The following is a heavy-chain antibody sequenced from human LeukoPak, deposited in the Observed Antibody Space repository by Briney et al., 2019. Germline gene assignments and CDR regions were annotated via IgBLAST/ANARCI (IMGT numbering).Heavy chain of an antibody. CDR2: IYPGDSDT. CDR1: GYSFTSYW. V-gene: IGHV5-51*01. CDR3: ARAGYCSSTSCYAEAFDI. J-gene: IGHJ3*02. Sequence: GESLKISCKGSGYSFTSYWIGWVRQMPGKGLEWMGIIYPGDSDTRYSPSFQGQVTISADKSISTAYLQWSSLKASDTAMYYCARAGYCSSTSCYAEAFDIWGQGTMVTVSS. D-gene: IGHD2-2*01.